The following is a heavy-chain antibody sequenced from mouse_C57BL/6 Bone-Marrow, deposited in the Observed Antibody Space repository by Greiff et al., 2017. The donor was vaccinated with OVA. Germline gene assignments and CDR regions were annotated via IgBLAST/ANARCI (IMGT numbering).Heavy chain of an antibody. D-gene: IGHD3-3*01. CDR3: TRPGPGWYFDV. Sequence: EVQLQQSGGGLVQPGGSMKLSCAASGFTFSDAWMDWVRQSPEKGLEWVAEIRNKANNHATYYAESVKGRFTISRDDSKSSVYLQMNSLRAEDTGIYYCTRPGPGWYFDVWGTGTTDTVSS. CDR2: IRNKANNHAT. CDR1: GFTFSDAW. V-gene: IGHV6-6*01. J-gene: IGHJ1*03.